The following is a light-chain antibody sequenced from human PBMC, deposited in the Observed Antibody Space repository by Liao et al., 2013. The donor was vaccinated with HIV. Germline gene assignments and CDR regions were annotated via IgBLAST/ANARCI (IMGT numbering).Light chain of an antibody. V-gene: IGLV3-25*03. Sequence: SYELTQPPSVSVSPGQTARITCSGDALPKQYAYWYQQKPGQAPVLVIYKDSERPSGIPERFSGSSSGTTVTLTISGVQAEDEADYYCQSADSSGYPRFGGGTKLTVL. CDR1: ALPKQY. CDR2: KDS. CDR3: QSADSSGYPR. J-gene: IGLJ3*02.